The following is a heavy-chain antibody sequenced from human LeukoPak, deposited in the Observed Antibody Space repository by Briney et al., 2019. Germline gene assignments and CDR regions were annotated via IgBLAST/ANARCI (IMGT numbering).Heavy chain of an antibody. CDR2: IKQDGGEK. Sequence: AGGSLRLSCAASGFTFSNYWMSWVRQAPGKGLEWVANIKQDGGEKYYVDSVKGRFTISRDNAMNSLCLQMNSLKAEDTAVYYCAKGGKWDVTPFDYWGQGTLVTVSS. CDR1: GFTFSNYW. V-gene: IGHV3-7*03. D-gene: IGHD1-26*01. CDR3: AKGGKWDVTPFDY. J-gene: IGHJ4*02.